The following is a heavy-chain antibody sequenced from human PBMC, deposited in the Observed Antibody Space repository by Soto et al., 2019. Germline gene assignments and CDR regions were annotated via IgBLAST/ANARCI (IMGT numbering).Heavy chain of an antibody. V-gene: IGHV3-23*01. CDR3: VRGVRLHFDL. CDR1: GFTFSTYA. Sequence: GFLRLSCAVSGFTFSTYAMSWVRQAPGKGLEWVSAISGSGNKTFYADSVKGRFTISRDNSKNTLHLHMSSLRVEDTDVYYCVRGVRLHFDLWGQGTLVTVSS. J-gene: IGHJ4*02. CDR2: ISGSGNKT.